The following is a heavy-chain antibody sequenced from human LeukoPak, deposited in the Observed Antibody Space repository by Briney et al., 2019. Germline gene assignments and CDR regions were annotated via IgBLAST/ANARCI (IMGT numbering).Heavy chain of an antibody. V-gene: IGHV1-18*01. Sequence: ASVKVSCKASGYTFTSYGISWVRQAPGQGLEWMGWISAYNGNTNYAQKFQGRVTITADESTSTAYMELSSLRSEDTAVYYCASRAPSGYCSGGSCYYLGGFDYWGQGTLVTVSS. D-gene: IGHD2-15*01. CDR3: ASRAPSGYCSGGSCYYLGGFDY. CDR2: ISAYNGNT. CDR1: GYTFTSYG. J-gene: IGHJ4*02.